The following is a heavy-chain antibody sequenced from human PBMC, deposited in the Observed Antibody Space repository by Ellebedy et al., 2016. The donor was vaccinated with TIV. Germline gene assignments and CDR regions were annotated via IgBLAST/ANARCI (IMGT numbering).Heavy chain of an antibody. J-gene: IGHJ4*02. D-gene: IGHD3-10*01. CDR1: GFTFSSYA. CDR2: ISYDGSNK. Sequence: GGSLRLSCAASGFTFSSYAMHWVRQAPGKGLEWVAVISYDGSNKYYADSVKGRFTISRDNSKNRLYLQMNSLKVEDTATYYCANVGGSGSYYNGYWGLGTLVTVSS. V-gene: IGHV3-30-3*01. CDR3: ANVGGSGSYYNGY.